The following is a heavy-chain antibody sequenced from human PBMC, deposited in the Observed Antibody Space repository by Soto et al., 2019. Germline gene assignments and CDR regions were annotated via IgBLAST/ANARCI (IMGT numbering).Heavy chain of an antibody. D-gene: IGHD3-10*01. J-gene: IGHJ3*02. CDR2: FDIVVTTT. Sequence: VQLVESGGGLVQPGGSLRLSCAASGFTLSNYWMHWVRQVPGKGLVWVSRFDIVVTTTDYADTVKGRFTTSRDNAKNTLYLQLNSLRGEDTALYCCARGPQGRYYLGGNAFDIWGQGTMVTVSS. CDR1: GFTLSNYW. CDR3: ARGPQGRYYLGGNAFDI. V-gene: IGHV3-74*01.